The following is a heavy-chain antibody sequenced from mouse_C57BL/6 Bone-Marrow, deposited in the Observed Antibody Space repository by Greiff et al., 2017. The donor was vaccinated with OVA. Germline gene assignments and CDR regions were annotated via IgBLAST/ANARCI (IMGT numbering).Heavy chain of an antibody. CDR3: TTTVVPSYWYFDV. CDR2: IDPENGDT. CDR1: GFNIKDDY. Sequence: EVMLVESGAELVRPGASVKLSCTASGFNIKDDYMHWVKQRPEQGLEWIGWIDPENGDTEYAAKFQGKATITADTSSNTAYLQLSSLTSEDTAVYYCTTTVVPSYWYFDVWCTWTTVTVSS. D-gene: IGHD1-1*01. V-gene: IGHV14-4*01. J-gene: IGHJ1*03.